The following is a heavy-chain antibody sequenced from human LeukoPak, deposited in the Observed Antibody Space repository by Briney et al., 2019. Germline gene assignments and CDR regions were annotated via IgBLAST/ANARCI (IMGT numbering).Heavy chain of an antibody. V-gene: IGHV3-49*04. CDR3: TRGAHCSGGSCYSFSNHFDY. CDR1: GFTFGDYA. D-gene: IGHD2-15*01. Sequence: PGGSLRLSCTASGFTFGDYAMSWVRQAPGKGLEWVGFIRSKAYGGTTEYAASVKGRFTISRDDSKSIAYLQMNSLKTEDTAVYYCTRGAHCSGGSCYSFSNHFDYWGQGTLVTVSS. CDR2: IRSKAYGGTT. J-gene: IGHJ4*02.